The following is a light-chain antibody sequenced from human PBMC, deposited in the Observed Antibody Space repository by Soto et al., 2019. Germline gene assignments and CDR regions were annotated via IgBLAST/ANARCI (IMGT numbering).Light chain of an antibody. CDR3: QHYGNSLT. J-gene: IGKJ4*01. CDR2: GAS. V-gene: IGKV3-20*01. CDR1: QSVSSSH. Sequence: DIVLTQSPGTLSLSPGVSVTLSCRASQSVSSSHLAWYQQKPGQAPRLFIYGASRRATGIPDRFSGSGSGTDFTLTISRLQPEDFAVYSCQHYGNSLTFGGGTKVEIK.